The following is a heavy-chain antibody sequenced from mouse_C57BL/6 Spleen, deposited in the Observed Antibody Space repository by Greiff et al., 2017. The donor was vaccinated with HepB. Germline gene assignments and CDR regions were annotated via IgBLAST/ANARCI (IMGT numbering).Heavy chain of an antibody. CDR2: ISSGGEYI. Sequence: EVKLVESGEGLVKPGGSLKLSCAASGFTFSSYAMSWVRQTPEKRLEWVAYISSGGEYIYYADHVKGRFTISRDNARNTLYLQMSSLKSEDTAMYYCTRDPSTVGYCDYWGQGTTLTVSS. CDR3: TRDPSTVGYCDY. V-gene: IGHV5-9-1*02. CDR1: GFTFSSYA. D-gene: IGHD1-1*01. J-gene: IGHJ2*01.